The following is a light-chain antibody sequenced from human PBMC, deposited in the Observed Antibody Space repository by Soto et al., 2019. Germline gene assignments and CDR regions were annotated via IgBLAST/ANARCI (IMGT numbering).Light chain of an antibody. CDR3: SSYAGSNKVM. CDR1: SSDVGGYNY. V-gene: IGLV2-8*01. CDR2: EVS. J-gene: IGLJ3*02. Sequence: QSALTQPPSASGSPGQSVTISCTGTSSDVGGYNYVSWYQQHPGKAPKLLIYEVSKRPSGVPDRFSGSKSSNTASLTVSGLQAEDEADYYCSSYAGSNKVMFGGGTKLTVL.